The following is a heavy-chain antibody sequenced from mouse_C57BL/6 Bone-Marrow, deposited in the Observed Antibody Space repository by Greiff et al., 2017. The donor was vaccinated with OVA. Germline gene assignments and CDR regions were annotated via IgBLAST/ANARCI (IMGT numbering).Heavy chain of an antibody. V-gene: IGHV1-81*01. CDR3: ARKGIYYDYDDYFDY. CDR1: GYTFTSYG. D-gene: IGHD2-4*01. CDR2: IYPRSGNT. J-gene: IGHJ2*01. Sequence: QVQLQQSGAELARPGASVKLSCKASGYTFTSYGISWVKQRTGQGLEWIGEIYPRSGNTYYNEKFKGKATLTADKSSSTAYMELRSLTSEDSAVYFCARKGIYYDYDDYFDYWGQGTTLTVSS.